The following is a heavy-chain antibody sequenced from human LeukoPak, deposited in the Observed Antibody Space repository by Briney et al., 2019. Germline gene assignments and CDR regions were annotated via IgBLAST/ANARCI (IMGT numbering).Heavy chain of an antibody. V-gene: IGHV1-8*01. CDR2: MNPNSGNT. J-gene: IGHJ3*02. D-gene: IGHD2-2*01. Sequence: ASVKVSCKASGYTFTSYEINWVRLATGQGLEWMGWMNPNSGNTGYAQKFQGRVTMTRDTPISTAYMELSSLRSEDTAVYYCARVRVPAAIAASDAFDIWGQGTMVTVSS. CDR3: ARVRVPAAIAASDAFDI. CDR1: GYTFTSYE.